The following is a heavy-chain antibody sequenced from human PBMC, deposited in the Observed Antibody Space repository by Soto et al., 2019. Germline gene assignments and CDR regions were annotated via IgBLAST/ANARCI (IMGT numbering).Heavy chain of an antibody. V-gene: IGHV1-69*13. CDR2: IIPIFGTA. D-gene: IGHD3-22*01. CDR1: GGTFSSYA. J-gene: IGHJ6*02. Sequence: SVKVSCKASGGTFSSYAISWVRQAPGQGLEWMGGIIPIFGTANYAQKFQGRVTITADESTSTAYMELSSLRSEDAAVYYCARGGVNYYDSSGYYYEKMSSYYYGMDVWGQGTTVTVSS. CDR3: ARGGVNYYDSSGYYYEKMSSYYYGMDV.